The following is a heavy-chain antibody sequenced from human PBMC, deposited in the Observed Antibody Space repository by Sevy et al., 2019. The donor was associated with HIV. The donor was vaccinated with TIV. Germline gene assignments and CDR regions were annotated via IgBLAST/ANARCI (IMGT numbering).Heavy chain of an antibody. J-gene: IGHJ4*02. D-gene: IGHD2-2*01. CDR1: GYTFTGYY. CDR2: INPNSGGT. V-gene: IGHV1-2*06. CDR3: ARYIVVVPAALFDY. Sequence: ASVKVSCKASGYTFTGYYMHWVRQAPGQGLEWMGRINPNSGGTNYAQKVQGRVTMTRDTSISTAYLELSRLRSDDTAVYYGARYIVVVPAALFDYWGQGTLVTVSS.